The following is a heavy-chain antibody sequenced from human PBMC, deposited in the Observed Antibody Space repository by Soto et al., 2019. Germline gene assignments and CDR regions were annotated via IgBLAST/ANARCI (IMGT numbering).Heavy chain of an antibody. V-gene: IGHV3-48*03. CDR3: ARVLGYYYDSSGYTDY. Sequence: WGSLRLSCAASGFTFSSYEMNWVRQAPGKGLEWVSYISSSGSTIYYADSVKGRFTISRDNAKNSLYLQMNSLRAEDTAVYYCARVLGYYYDSSGYTDYWGQGT. CDR1: GFTFSSYE. CDR2: ISSSGSTI. J-gene: IGHJ4*02. D-gene: IGHD3-22*01.